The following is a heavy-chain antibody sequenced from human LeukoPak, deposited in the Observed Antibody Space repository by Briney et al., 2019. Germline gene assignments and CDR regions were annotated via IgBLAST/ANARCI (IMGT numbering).Heavy chain of an antibody. CDR2: ISSSSSYI. V-gene: IGHV3-21*01. D-gene: IGHD1-26*01. Sequence: SGGSLRLSCAASGFTFSSYSMNWVRQAPGKGLEWVSSISSSSSYIYYADSVKGRFTISRDNAKNSLYLQMNSLRAEDTAVYYCARVGGSYSYFDYWGQGTLVTVSS. J-gene: IGHJ4*02. CDR3: ARVGGSYSYFDY. CDR1: GFTFSSYS.